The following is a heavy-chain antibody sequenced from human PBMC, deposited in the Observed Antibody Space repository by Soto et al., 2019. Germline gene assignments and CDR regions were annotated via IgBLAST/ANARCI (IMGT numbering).Heavy chain of an antibody. CDR1: GFTFSSYA. Sequence: EVPLLESGGGLVQPGGSLRLSCAASGFTFSSYAMSWVRQAPGKGLEWVSAISGSGGSTYYADSVKGRFTISRDNSKNTLYLQMNSLRAEDTAVYYCAKDFISDGSGVYGMDVWGQGTTVTVSS. D-gene: IGHD3-10*01. CDR2: ISGSGGST. V-gene: IGHV3-23*01. CDR3: AKDFISDGSGVYGMDV. J-gene: IGHJ6*02.